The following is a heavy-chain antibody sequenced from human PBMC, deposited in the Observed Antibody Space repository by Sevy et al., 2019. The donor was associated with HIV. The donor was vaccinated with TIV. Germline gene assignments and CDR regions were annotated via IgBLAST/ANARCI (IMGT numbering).Heavy chain of an antibody. D-gene: IGHD5-12*01. Sequence: GGSLRLSCVASGFTFSSYDMHWVRQVTGKGLEWVSGVGPAGDPFYPGSVKGRFTISRENAKNSFYLQMNSLRAGDTAVYYCARSGGYGDYGMNVWGQGTTVTVS. CDR1: GFTFSSYD. CDR2: VGPAGDP. J-gene: IGHJ6*02. V-gene: IGHV3-13*05. CDR3: ARSGGYGDYGMNV.